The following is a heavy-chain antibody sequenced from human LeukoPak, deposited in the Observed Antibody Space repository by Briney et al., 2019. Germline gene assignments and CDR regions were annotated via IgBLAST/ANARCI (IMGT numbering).Heavy chain of an antibody. CDR3: ARARESMATAGSYFDY. Sequence: SETLSLTCAVSGGSISSGDYSWSWIRQPPGSGLEWIGYIWHSGHTNYNPSLRSRVTISLARSNNQFSLRLSSVTAADTAVYYCARARESMATAGSYFDYWGQGTLVTVSS. CDR1: GGSISSGDYS. J-gene: IGHJ4*02. D-gene: IGHD6-13*01. CDR2: IWHSGHT. V-gene: IGHV4-30-2*01.